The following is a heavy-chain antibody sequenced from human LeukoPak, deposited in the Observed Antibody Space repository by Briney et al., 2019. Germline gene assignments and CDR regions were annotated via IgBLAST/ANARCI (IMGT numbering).Heavy chain of an antibody. CDR3: ARTYCSSTSCYSPEFVY. Sequence: ASVKVSCKASGGTFSSYTISWVRQAPGQGLEWMGRIIPILGIANYAQKFQGRVTITADKSTSTAYMELSSLRSEDTAVYYCARTYCSSTSCYSPEFVYWGQGSLVTVSS. CDR2: IIPILGIA. CDR1: GGTFSSYT. V-gene: IGHV1-69*02. J-gene: IGHJ4*02. D-gene: IGHD2-2*02.